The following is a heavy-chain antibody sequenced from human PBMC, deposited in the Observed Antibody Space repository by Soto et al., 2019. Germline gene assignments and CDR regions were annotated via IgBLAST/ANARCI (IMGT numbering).Heavy chain of an antibody. D-gene: IGHD2-2*01. CDR1: GYTFTSYS. Sequence: ASVKVSCKASGYTFTSYSMHWVRQAPGQGLEWMGIINPSSGRTSYAQNFQGRVTMTSDTSTSIVYLQMNSLKTEDAGVYWCTRGTGPYGMDVWGQGTTVTVSS. CDR3: TRGTGPYGMDV. J-gene: IGHJ6*02. CDR2: INPSSGRT. V-gene: IGHV1-46*03.